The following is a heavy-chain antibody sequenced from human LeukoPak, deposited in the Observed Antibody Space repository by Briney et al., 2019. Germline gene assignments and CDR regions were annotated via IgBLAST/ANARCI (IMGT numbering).Heavy chain of an antibody. J-gene: IGHJ5*02. V-gene: IGHV4-59*01. Sequence: PSETLSLTCTVSGGSISSYYWSWIRQPPGKGLEWIGYIYYSGSTNYNPSLKSRVTISVDTSKNQFSLKLSSVTAADTAVYYCARDRLRGYNWFDPWGQGTLVTVSS. CDR2: IYYSGST. D-gene: IGHD5-12*01. CDR3: ARDRLRGYNWFDP. CDR1: GGSISSYY.